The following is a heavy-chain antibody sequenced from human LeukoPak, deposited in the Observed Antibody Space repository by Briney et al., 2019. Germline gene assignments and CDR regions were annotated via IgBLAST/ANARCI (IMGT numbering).Heavy chain of an antibody. CDR2: ISYDGSNK. D-gene: IGHD6-19*01. J-gene: IGHJ4*02. Sequence: GGSLRLSCAASGFTFSSYGVHWVRQAPGKGLEWVAVISYDGSNKYYADSVKGRFTISRDNSKNTLYLQTNSLRAEDTAVYYCAKEGYSSGWAYFDYWGQGTLVTVSS. CDR3: AKEGYSSGWAYFDY. CDR1: GFTFSSYG. V-gene: IGHV3-30*18.